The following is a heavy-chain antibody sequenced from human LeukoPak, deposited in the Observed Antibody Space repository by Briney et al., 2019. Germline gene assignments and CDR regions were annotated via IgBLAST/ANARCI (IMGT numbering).Heavy chain of an antibody. CDR3: ARWTSVTTRFDP. CDR1: GGSFSGYY. V-gene: IGHV4-34*01. D-gene: IGHD4-17*01. Sequence: SETLSLTCAVYGGSFSGYYWSWIRQPPGKGLEWIGSIYQSGSAYYNPSLKNRVTISVDTSKNQFSLKVSSLTAADTAVYYCARWTSVTTRFDPWGPGTLVTVSS. J-gene: IGHJ5*02. CDR2: IYQSGSA.